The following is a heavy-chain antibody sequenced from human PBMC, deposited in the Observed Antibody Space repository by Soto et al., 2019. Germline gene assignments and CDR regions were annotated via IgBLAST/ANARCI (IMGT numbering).Heavy chain of an antibody. D-gene: IGHD2-2*01. J-gene: IGHJ4*02. CDR1: GFTFRSHA. V-gene: IGHV3-23*01. CDR2: ISGSGGST. Sequence: GSPRTPWSTSGFTFRSHAISLVRQASRKGPEWVSAISGSGGSTYYADPVKGRFTISRDNSKNTLYLQMNSLRAEDTAVYYCAKDGIVVVPAAIRGNFDYWGQGTLVTVSS. CDR3: AKDGIVVVPAAIRGNFDY.